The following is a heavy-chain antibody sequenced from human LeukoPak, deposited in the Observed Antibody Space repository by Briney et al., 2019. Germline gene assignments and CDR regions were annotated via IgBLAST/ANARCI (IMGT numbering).Heavy chain of an antibody. D-gene: IGHD3-10*01. CDR2: IYYRGST. V-gene: IGHV4-59*01. CDR1: GCSISRYY. CDR3: ARVRDPTARTYYYGSGSYSWFDP. J-gene: IGHJ5*02. Sequence: SETLSLTCTGSGCSISRYYWSWIRQPPGKGRDWIGYIYYRGSTNYNLSLKSRGTVSVDTSKNQFSLKLSSVTPESPADDCCARVRDPTARTYYYGSGSYSWFDPWGQGTLVTVSS.